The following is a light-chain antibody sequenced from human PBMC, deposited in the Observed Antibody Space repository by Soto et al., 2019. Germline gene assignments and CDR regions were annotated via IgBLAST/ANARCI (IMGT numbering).Light chain of an antibody. CDR3: QQYGNSPPNT. CDR2: GAS. J-gene: IGKJ2*01. CDR1: QSVSSSY. Sequence: EIVLTQSPGTLSLSPGERATLSCRASQSVSSSYLAWYQQKPGQAPRRLIYGASSMATGIPDRFSGSGSGTDFTLTISRLEPEDFAVYFCQQYGNSPPNTFGQGTKVEIK. V-gene: IGKV3-20*01.